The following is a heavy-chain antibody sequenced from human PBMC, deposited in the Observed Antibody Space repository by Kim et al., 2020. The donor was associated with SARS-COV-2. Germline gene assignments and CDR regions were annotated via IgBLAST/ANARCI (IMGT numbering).Heavy chain of an antibody. CDR3: AKAYCSGGSCAPLDFDY. CDR2: ISGSGGST. CDR1: GFTFSSYA. D-gene: IGHD2-15*01. Sequence: GGSLRLSCAASGFTFSSYAMSWVRQAPGKGLEWVSAISGSGGSTYYADSVKGRFTISRDNSKNTLYLQMNSLRAEDTAVYYCAKAYCSGGSCAPLDFDYWGQGTLVTVSS. V-gene: IGHV3-23*01. J-gene: IGHJ4*02.